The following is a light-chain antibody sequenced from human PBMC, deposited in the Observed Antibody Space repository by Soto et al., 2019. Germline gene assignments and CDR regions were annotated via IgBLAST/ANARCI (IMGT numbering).Light chain of an antibody. Sequence: EVVMTQSPATQSVSPGERATLSCRASQRVSTTLAWYQQKPGQAPKLLIYGASTRATGTPARSIGRGSGTEFTLTISSVESEDLAVYYCQQYNKWLPLTFGGGNKVEIK. J-gene: IGKJ4*01. CDR2: GAS. V-gene: IGKV3-15*01. CDR3: QQYNKWLPLT. CDR1: QRVSTT.